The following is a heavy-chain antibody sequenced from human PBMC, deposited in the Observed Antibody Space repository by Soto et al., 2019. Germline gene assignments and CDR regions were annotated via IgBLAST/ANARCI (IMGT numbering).Heavy chain of an antibody. J-gene: IGHJ3*02. V-gene: IGHV4-30-4*01. D-gene: IGHD4-17*01. CDR3: ARASDYGGNSADAFDI. Sequence: QVQLQESGPGLVKPSQTLSLTCTVSGGSISSGDYYWSWIRQPPGKGLEWIGYIYFSGSTYYNPSLKSRVAISVDTSKTQFSLRLSSVTAADTAVYYCARASDYGGNSADAFDIWGQGTMVTVSS. CDR2: IYFSGST. CDR1: GGSISSGDYY.